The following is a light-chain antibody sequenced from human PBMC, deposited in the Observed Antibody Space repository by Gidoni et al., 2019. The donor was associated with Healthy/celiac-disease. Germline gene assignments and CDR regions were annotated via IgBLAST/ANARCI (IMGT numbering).Light chain of an antibody. V-gene: IGKV3D-15*01. J-gene: IGKJ4*01. Sequence: EIVMTQSPATLSVSPGERATLSCRASQRVSSNLAWYQQKPGQAPRHLIYGASTRATGIPARFSGSGSGTEFTLTISSLQSEDFAVYYCQQYNNWPFTFGGGTKVEIK. CDR3: QQYNNWPFT. CDR2: GAS. CDR1: QRVSSN.